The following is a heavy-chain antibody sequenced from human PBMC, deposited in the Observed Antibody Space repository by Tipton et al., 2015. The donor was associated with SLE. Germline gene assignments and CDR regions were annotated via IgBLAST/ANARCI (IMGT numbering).Heavy chain of an antibody. V-gene: IGHV3-15*01. J-gene: IGHJ4*02. CDR2: INTKIDGGTI. D-gene: IGHD3-16*02. Sequence: GSLRLSCAASGFNFRGYWMSWVRQAPGKGLEWVGRINTKIDGGTIDYAAPMKGRFTISRDDSKNTMYLQMNSLKNEDTAVYYCTTRSRSLVHYWGPGTLVTVSS. CDR3: TTRSRSLVHY. CDR1: GFNFRGYW.